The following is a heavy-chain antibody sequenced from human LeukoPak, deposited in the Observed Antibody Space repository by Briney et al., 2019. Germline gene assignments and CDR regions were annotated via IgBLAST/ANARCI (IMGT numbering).Heavy chain of an antibody. Sequence: GGSLRLSCAASGFTFSSYSMNWVRQAPGKGLEWVSSISSSSSYIYYADSVKGRFTISRDKAKNSLYLQMNSLRAEDTAVYYCARGWELAGFDYWGQGTLVTVSS. CDR1: GFTFSSYS. D-gene: IGHD1-26*01. CDR2: ISSSSSYI. CDR3: ARGWELAGFDY. J-gene: IGHJ4*02. V-gene: IGHV3-21*01.